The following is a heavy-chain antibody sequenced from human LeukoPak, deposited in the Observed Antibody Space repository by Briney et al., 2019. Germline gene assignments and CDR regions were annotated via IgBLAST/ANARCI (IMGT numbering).Heavy chain of an antibody. Sequence: SETLSLTCAVYGGSFSGYYWSWIRQPPGKGLEWIGEINHSGSTNYNPSLKSRVTISVDASKNQFSLKLSSVTAADTAVYYCARGLLLASTVAGYFDLWGRGTLVTVSS. CDR3: ARGLLLASTVAGYFDL. V-gene: IGHV4-34*01. J-gene: IGHJ2*01. CDR1: GGSFSGYY. D-gene: IGHD4-17*01. CDR2: INHSGST.